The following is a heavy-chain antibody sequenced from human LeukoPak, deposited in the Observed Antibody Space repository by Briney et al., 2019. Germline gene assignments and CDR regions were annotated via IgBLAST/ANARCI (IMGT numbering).Heavy chain of an antibody. V-gene: IGHV3-23*01. Sequence: GGSLRLSCEASGFPFSSFAMSWVRQAPGKGLEWVSAISGSGGSTYYADSVKGRFTISRDNSKNTLYLQMNSLRAEDTAVYYCAKNSPSSGLQFLDWGQGTLVTVSS. CDR2: ISGSGGST. CDR1: GFPFSSFA. CDR3: AKNSPSSGLQFLD. J-gene: IGHJ4*02. D-gene: IGHD5-12*01.